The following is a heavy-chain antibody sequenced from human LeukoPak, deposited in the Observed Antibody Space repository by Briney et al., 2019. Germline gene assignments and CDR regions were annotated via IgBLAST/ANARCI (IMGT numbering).Heavy chain of an antibody. Sequence: GASVKVSCKASGYTFTSYGISWVRQAPGQGLEWMGWISAYNGNTNYAQKVQGRVTMTTDTSTSTVYMELRSLRSDDTAVYYCARDPETYYYDSSGYLRLDYWGQGTLVTVPP. V-gene: IGHV1-18*01. J-gene: IGHJ4*02. CDR3: ARDPETYYYDSSGYLRLDY. CDR1: GYTFTSYG. D-gene: IGHD3-22*01. CDR2: ISAYNGNT.